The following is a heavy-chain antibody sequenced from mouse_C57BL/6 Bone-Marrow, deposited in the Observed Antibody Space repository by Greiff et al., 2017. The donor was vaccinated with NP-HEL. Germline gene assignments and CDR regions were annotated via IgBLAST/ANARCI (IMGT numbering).Heavy chain of an antibody. J-gene: IGHJ3*01. V-gene: IGHV2-2*01. CDR2: IWSGGST. CDR3: ARRLIRYEGFAY. D-gene: IGHD1-1*01. CDR1: GFSLTSYG. Sequence: VQLQQSGPGLVQPSQSLSITCTVSGFSLTSYGVHWVRQSPGKGLEWLGVIWSGGSTDYNAAFISRLSISKDNSTSQVFFKMNSLQADDTAIYYCARRLIRYEGFAYWGQGTLVTVSA.